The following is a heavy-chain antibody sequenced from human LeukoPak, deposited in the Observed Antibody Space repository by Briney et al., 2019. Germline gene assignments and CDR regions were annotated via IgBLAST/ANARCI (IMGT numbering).Heavy chain of an antibody. V-gene: IGHV3-15*01. CDR1: GFTFSNAW. Sequence: KAGGSLRLSCAASGFTFSNAWMTWVRQAPGKGLEWLGRIKSKTDGGTTDYAAPVKDRFTISRDDSKNTLYLQMNSLKTEDTAVYYCILGLEFRGANTPYYWGQGTLVTVSS. CDR2: IKSKTDGGTT. D-gene: IGHD1-26*01. J-gene: IGHJ4*02. CDR3: ILGLEFRGANTPYY.